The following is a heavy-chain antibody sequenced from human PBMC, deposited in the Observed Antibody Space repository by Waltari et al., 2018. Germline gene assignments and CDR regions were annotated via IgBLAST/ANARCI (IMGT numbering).Heavy chain of an antibody. CDR3: ARHGYSGGWFDP. CDR2: MFNGGST. CDR1: GASISSRNYY. J-gene: IGHJ5*02. V-gene: IGHV4-39*01. D-gene: IGHD4-17*01. Sequence: QLQLQESGPGLVKPSETLSLTCSVSGASISSRNYYWGWNRQPPGKGLEWIGSMFNGGSTYYNPSLKSRVTISVDTSKNQFSLRLNSVTAADTAIYYCARHGYSGGWFDPWGQGTLVTVSS.